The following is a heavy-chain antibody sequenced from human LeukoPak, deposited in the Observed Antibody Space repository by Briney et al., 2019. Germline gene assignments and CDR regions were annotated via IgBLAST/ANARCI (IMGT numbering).Heavy chain of an antibody. CDR3: AKAYSSSLYGDAFHI. J-gene: IGHJ3*02. Sequence: GSPRLSCAGSGFTFKFYAMTWVRQAPGKGLEWVSGITGDASVTYDADSVKGRFNISRDNSKNTLYLQLNSLRVEDTAVYYCAKAYSSSLYGDAFHIWSQGTKVTVSP. V-gene: IGHV3-23*01. CDR1: GFTFKFYA. D-gene: IGHD6-13*01. CDR2: ITGDASVT.